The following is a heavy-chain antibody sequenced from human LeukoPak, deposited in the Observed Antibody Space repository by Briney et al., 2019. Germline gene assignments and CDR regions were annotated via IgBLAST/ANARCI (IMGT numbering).Heavy chain of an antibody. J-gene: IGHJ2*01. CDR3: AKKDGDYAWYFDV. V-gene: IGHV4-34*01. CDR1: DGSITSSF. D-gene: IGHD4-17*01. CDR2: INHSGST. Sequence: PSETLSLTCTVSDGSITSSFWSWIRQPPGKGLEWIGEINHSGSTNYNPSLKSRVTISVDTSKNQFSLKLSSVTAADTAVYRCAKKDGDYAWYFDVWGRGTLVTVSS.